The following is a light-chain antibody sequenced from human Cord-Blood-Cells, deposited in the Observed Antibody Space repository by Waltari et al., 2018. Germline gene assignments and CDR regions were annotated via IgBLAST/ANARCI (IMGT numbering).Light chain of an antibody. J-gene: IGKJ2*03. CDR1: QSVLYSSNNKNY. CDR3: QQYYSTPPYS. CDR2: WAS. V-gene: IGKV4-1*01. Sequence: DIVMTQSPDSLAVSLGERATINCKSSQSVLYSSNNKNYLAWYQQKPGQPPKLLIYWASTRESVVPDRFSGSGSGTDFTRTISSLQAEDVAVYYCQQYYSTPPYSFGQGTKLEIK.